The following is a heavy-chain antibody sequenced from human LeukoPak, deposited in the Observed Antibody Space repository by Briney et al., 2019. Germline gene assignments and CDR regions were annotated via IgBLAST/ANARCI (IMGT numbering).Heavy chain of an antibody. CDR1: GGSFSGYY. CDR3: ARGRTFTLEWSLDAFDI. CDR2: INHSGST. V-gene: IGHV4-34*01. J-gene: IGHJ3*02. D-gene: IGHD3-3*01. Sequence: PSETLSLTCAVYGGSFSGYYWSWIRQPPGKGLEWIGEINHSGSTNYNPSPKSRVTISVDTSKNQFSLKLSSVTAAYTAVYYGARGRTFTLEWSLDAFDIWGRERMVTVSS.